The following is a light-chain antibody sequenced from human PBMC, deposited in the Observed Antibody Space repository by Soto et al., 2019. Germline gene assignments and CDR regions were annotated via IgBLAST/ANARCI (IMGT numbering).Light chain of an antibody. CDR3: QQSENGPLT. CDR1: QDINKY. Sequence: DIQMTQSPSSLSASVGDRITITCQASQDINKYLNWYQQKLGKAPKLLIYDASNLQRGVPSRFSGSASGTNFSLSISSLQPEDIATYYCQQSENGPLTFGGGTKVEIK. V-gene: IGKV1-33*01. CDR2: DAS. J-gene: IGKJ4*01.